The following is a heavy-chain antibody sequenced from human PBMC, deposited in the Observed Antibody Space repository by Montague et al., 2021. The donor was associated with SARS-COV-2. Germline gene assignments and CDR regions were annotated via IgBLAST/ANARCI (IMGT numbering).Heavy chain of an antibody. CDR3: ARGVTMVQGVIYYYYGMDV. CDR1: GFTFSSYD. Sequence: SLRLSYAASGFTFSSYDMHWVRQATGKGLEWVSAIGTAGDTYYPGSVKGRFTISRENAKNSLYLQMNSLRAGDTAVYYCARGVTMVQGVIYYYYGMDVWGQGTTVTVSS. CDR2: IGTAGDT. V-gene: IGHV3-13*04. D-gene: IGHD3-10*01. J-gene: IGHJ6*02.